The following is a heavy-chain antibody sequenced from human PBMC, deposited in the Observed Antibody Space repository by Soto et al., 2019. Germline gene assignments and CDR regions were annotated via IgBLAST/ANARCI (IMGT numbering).Heavy chain of an antibody. CDR2: INPNSGGT. J-gene: IGHJ4*02. CDR3: AQSGYEGRYDY. Sequence: ASVKVSCKASGYTFTGYYMHWVRQAPGQGLEWMGWINPNSGGTNYAQKFQGWVTMTTDTSTSTAYMELRSLRSDDTAVYYCAQSGYEGRYDYWGQGTLVTVSS. V-gene: IGHV1-2*04. CDR1: GYTFTGYY. D-gene: IGHD5-12*01.